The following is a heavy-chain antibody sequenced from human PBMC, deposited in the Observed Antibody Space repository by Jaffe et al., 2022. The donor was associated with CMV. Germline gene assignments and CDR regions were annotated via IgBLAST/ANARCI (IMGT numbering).Heavy chain of an antibody. V-gene: IGHV2-26*01. Sequence: QVTLKESGPVLVKPTETLTLTCTVSGFSLSNARMGVSWIRQPPGKALEWLAHIFSNDEKSYSTSLKSRLTISKDTSKSQVVLTMTNMDPVDTATYYCARILIGDYDSSGYYYGGGVDYWGQGTLVTVSS. D-gene: IGHD3-22*01. J-gene: IGHJ4*02. CDR2: IFSNDEK. CDR1: GFSLSNARMG. CDR3: ARILIGDYDSSGYYYGGGVDY.